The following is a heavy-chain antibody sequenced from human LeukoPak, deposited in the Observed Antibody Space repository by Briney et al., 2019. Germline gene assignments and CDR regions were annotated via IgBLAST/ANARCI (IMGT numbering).Heavy chain of an antibody. CDR3: ARGLSSGWYRIDY. J-gene: IGHJ4*02. D-gene: IGHD6-19*01. Sequence: AGGSLRLSCAASGFTFSSYGMHWVRQAPGKGLECVAVIWYDGSNKYYADSVKGRFTISRDNPKNTLYLQMNSLRAEDTAVYYCARGLSSGWYRIDYWGQGTLVTVSS. CDR1: GFTFSSYG. V-gene: IGHV3-33*01. CDR2: IWYDGSNK.